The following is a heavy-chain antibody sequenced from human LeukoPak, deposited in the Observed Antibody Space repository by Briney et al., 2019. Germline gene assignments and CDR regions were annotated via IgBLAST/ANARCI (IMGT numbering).Heavy chain of an antibody. CDR1: GGSISSSSYY. Sequence: SETLSLTCTVSGGSISSSSYYWGWIRQPPGKGLEWIGSIYYSGSTYYNPSLKSRVTISVDTYKNQFSLKLSSVTAADTAVYYCARGNGLQLVRYFDYWGQGTLVTVSS. D-gene: IGHD6-6*01. J-gene: IGHJ4*02. CDR2: IYYSGST. V-gene: IGHV4-39*07. CDR3: ARGNGLQLVRYFDY.